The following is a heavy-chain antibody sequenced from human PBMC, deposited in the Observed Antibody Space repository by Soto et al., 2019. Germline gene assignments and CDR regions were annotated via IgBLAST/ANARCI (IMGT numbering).Heavy chain of an antibody. D-gene: IGHD2-2*01. CDR1: GGSISSGGYY. CDR2: IYYSGST. CDR3: VRTPLYCSSTSCLDY. V-gene: IGHV4-31*03. Sequence: SETLSLTCTVSGGSISSGGYYWSWIRQHPGKGLEWIGYIYYSGSTYYNPSLKSRVTISVDTSKNQFSLKLSSVTAADTAVYYCVRTPLYCSSTSCLDYWGQGTLVTVSS. J-gene: IGHJ4*02.